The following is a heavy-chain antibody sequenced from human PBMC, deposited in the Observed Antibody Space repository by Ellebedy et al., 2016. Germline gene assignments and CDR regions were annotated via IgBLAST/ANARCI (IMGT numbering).Heavy chain of an antibody. Sequence: GGSLRLSCAASGFTFSSYSMNWVRQAPGKGLEWVSSISSSSSYIYYADSVKGRFTISRDNAKNSLYLQMNSLRAEDTAVYYCAREVFDDSSGYYFDYWGQGTLVTVSS. CDR1: GFTFSSYS. V-gene: IGHV3-21*01. J-gene: IGHJ4*02. CDR2: ISSSSSYI. D-gene: IGHD3-22*01. CDR3: AREVFDDSSGYYFDY.